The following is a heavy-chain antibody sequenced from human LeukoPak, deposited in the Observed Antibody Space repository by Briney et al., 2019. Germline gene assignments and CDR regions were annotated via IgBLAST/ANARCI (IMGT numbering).Heavy chain of an antibody. V-gene: IGHV4-38-2*01. D-gene: IGHD2-2*01. Sequence: SETLSFTCAVSGYSISSGYYWAWIRQPPGKGLGWIGSMYHSGSTYDSPSLKSRVTMSVDTSKNQFSLKLTSVTAADTAVYYCARQRYCHSTSCYFDYWGQGTLVTASS. CDR3: ARQRYCHSTSCYFDY. J-gene: IGHJ4*02. CDR2: MYHSGST. CDR1: GYSISSGYY.